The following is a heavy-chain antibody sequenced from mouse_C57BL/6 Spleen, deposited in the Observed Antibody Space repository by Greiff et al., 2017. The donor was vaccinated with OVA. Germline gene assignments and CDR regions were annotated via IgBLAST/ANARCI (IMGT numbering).Heavy chain of an antibody. V-gene: IGHV14-1*01. CDR3: TSIYYGNSYFDY. Sequence: VQLQQSGAELVRPGASVKLSCTASGFNIKDYYMHWVKQRPEQGLEWIGRIDPEDGDTEYAPKFQGKATMTADTSSNTAYLQLSSLTSEDTAVYYCTSIYYGNSYFDYWGQGTTLTVSS. D-gene: IGHD2-1*01. J-gene: IGHJ2*01. CDR1: GFNIKDYY. CDR2: IDPEDGDT.